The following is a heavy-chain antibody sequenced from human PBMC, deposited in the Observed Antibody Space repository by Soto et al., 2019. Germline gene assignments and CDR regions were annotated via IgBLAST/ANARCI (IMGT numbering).Heavy chain of an antibody. CDR3: ARAAVVPDARYYYYYYGMDV. J-gene: IGHJ6*02. CDR2: IIPIFGTA. D-gene: IGHD2-2*01. Sequence: GASVKLSSKDSGGTFSSYASSWVRQAPGQGLEWMGGIIPIFGTANYAEKFQGRVTITADKSTSTAYMELSSLRSEDTAVCYCARAAVVPDARYYYYYYGMDVWGQGTTVTVSS. CDR1: GGTFSSYA. V-gene: IGHV1-69*06.